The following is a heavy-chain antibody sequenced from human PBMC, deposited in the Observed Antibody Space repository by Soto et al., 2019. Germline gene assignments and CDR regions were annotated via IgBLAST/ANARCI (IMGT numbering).Heavy chain of an antibody. V-gene: IGHV3-30-3*01. Sequence: PGGSLRLSCAASGFTFSSYAMHWVRQAPGKGLEWVAVISYDGSNKYYADSVKGRFTISRDNSKNTLYLQMNSLRAEDTAVYYCARDTGGPEIVVVTASFDYWGQGTLVTVSS. CDR2: ISYDGSNK. J-gene: IGHJ4*02. CDR3: ARDTGGPEIVVVTASFDY. D-gene: IGHD2-21*02. CDR1: GFTFSSYA.